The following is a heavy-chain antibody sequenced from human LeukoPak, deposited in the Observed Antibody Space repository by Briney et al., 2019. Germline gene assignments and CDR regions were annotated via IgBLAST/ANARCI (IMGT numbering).Heavy chain of an antibody. V-gene: IGHV5-51*01. CDR1: GYSFTTYW. D-gene: IGHD2-21*02. J-gene: IGHJ4*02. CDR2: IYPGDSDT. Sequence: TGESLKISCKGSGYSFTTYWIGWVRQMPGKGLEWMGIIYPGDSDTRYSPSFQGQVTISADKSISTAYLQWSSLKASDTAMYYCARTYCGGDCYYSYFDYWGRGTLVTVSS. CDR3: ARTYCGGDCYYSYFDY.